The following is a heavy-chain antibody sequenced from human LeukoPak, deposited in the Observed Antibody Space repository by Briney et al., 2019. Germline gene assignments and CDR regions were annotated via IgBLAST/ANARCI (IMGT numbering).Heavy chain of an antibody. V-gene: IGHV5-51*01. CDR2: IYPGDSDT. Sequence: GESLRISCKGSGYPFSSYWIGWVRQMPGKGLEWMGVIYPGDSDTRYSPSLQGQVTISVDTSIGTAYLQWSSLKASDTAIYYCARQNDFRLDYWGQGTLVTVSS. J-gene: IGHJ4*02. D-gene: IGHD3-3*01. CDR1: GYPFSSYW. CDR3: ARQNDFRLDY.